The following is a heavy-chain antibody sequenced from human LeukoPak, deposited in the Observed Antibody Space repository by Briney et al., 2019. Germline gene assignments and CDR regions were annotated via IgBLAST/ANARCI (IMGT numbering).Heavy chain of an antibody. D-gene: IGHD6-25*01. J-gene: IGHJ4*02. CDR2: IIPIFGTA. CDR3: ARGTRLGQYYFDY. CDR1: GGTFSSYA. Sequence: GSSVKVSCKASGGTFSSYAISWVRQAPGQGLEWMGGIIPIFGTANYAQKFQGGVTITADESTSTAYMELSSLRSEDTAVYYCARGTRLGQYYFDYWGQGTLVTVSS. V-gene: IGHV1-69*01.